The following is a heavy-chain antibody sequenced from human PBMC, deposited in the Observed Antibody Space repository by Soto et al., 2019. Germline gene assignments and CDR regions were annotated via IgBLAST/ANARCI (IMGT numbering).Heavy chain of an antibody. J-gene: IGHJ5*02. Sequence: QVQLVQSGAEVKKPGSSVKVSCKASGGTFSSYTISWVRQAPGQGLEWMGRIIPILGIANYAQKFQGRVTITADKSTSTAYMELISLRSEDTAVYYCASLGRKNWNDGRGWFDPWGQGTLVTVSS. D-gene: IGHD1-1*01. CDR2: IIPILGIA. V-gene: IGHV1-69*02. CDR3: ASLGRKNWNDGRGWFDP. CDR1: GGTFSSYT.